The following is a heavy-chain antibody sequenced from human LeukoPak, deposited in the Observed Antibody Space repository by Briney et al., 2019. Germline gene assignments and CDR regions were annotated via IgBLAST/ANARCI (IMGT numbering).Heavy chain of an antibody. D-gene: IGHD4-23*01. Sequence: GGSLRLSCAASGFTFSSYAMSWVRQAPGKGLEWVSAISGSGGSTYYADSVKGRFTISRDNSKNTLYLQMNGLRAEDTAVYYCAKIPASYVSRNSHYYFDYWGQGTLVTVSP. CDR3: AKIPASYVSRNSHYYFDY. CDR1: GFTFSSYA. CDR2: ISGSGGST. J-gene: IGHJ4*02. V-gene: IGHV3-23*01.